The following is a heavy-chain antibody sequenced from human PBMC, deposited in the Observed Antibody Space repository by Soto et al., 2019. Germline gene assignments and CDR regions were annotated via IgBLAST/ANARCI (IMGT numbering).Heavy chain of an antibody. CDR2: ISYDGSNK. CDR3: AKDGGHCSGGSCLKYYFDY. V-gene: IGHV3-30*18. CDR1: GFTFSSYV. J-gene: IGHJ4*02. D-gene: IGHD2-15*01. Sequence: PGGSLRLSCAASGFTFSSYVMHWVRQAPGKGLEWVAVISYDGSNKYYADSVKGRFTISRDNSKNTLYLQMNSLRAEDTAVYYCAKDGGHCSGGSCLKYYFDYWGQGTLVTVSS.